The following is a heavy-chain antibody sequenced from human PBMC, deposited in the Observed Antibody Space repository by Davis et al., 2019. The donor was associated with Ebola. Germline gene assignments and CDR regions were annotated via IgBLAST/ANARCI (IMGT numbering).Heavy chain of an antibody. Sequence: GESLKISCVASGFTVSSNYMTWVRQAPGKGLEWVSVIYSGGSTYHADSVKGRFTISRDNSKNTVYLQMSSLRAEDTAVYFCARDIFGATYCTNGVCTDRTYGMDVWGQGTTVTVSS. CDR3: ARDIFGATYCTNGVCTDRTYGMDV. CDR2: IYSGGST. J-gene: IGHJ6*02. CDR1: GFTVSSNY. V-gene: IGHV3-66*01. D-gene: IGHD2-8*01.